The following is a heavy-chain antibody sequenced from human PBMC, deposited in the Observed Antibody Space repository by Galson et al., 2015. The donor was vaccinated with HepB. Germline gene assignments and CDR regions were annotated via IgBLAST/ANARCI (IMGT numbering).Heavy chain of an antibody. J-gene: IGHJ4*02. CDR1: GFTFTGYW. CDR3: AKADSFGWYMDS. CDR2: TKQDESEK. Sequence: SLRLSCAASGFTFTGYWMAWVRHAPGKGLEWVANTKQDESEKFYLDSVRGRFTISRDNARNSLYLQMNSLRAEDTSVYYCAKADSFGWYMDSWGQGTLVTVSS. V-gene: IGHV3-7*01. D-gene: IGHD6-19*01.